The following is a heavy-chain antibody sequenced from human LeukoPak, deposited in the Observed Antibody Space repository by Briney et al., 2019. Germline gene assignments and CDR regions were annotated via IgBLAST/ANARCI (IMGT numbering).Heavy chain of an antibody. V-gene: IGHV4-34*01. CDR1: GGSFSGYY. J-gene: IGHJ3*02. CDR2: INHSGST. Sequence: SETLSLTCAVYGGSFSGYYWSWIRQPPGKGLEWIGEINHSGSTNYNPSLKSRVTISVDTSKNQFSLKLSSVTAADTAVYYCARDSGPSAFDIWGQGTKVTVSS. CDR3: ARDSGPSAFDI. D-gene: IGHD3-10*01.